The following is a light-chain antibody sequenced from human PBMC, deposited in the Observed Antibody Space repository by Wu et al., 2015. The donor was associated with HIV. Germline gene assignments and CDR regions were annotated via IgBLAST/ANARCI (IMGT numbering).Light chain of an antibody. CDR3: QQYNNWPLFT. CDR2: GAS. Sequence: EIVMTQSPATLSVSPGERATLSCRASQSVSSNLAWYQQKPGQAPRLLIYGASTRATGIPARFSGSGSGTEFTLTISSLQSEDFAVYYCQQYNNWPLFTFGRGTRVEI. J-gene: IGKJ3*01. V-gene: IGKV3-15*01. CDR1: QSVSSN.